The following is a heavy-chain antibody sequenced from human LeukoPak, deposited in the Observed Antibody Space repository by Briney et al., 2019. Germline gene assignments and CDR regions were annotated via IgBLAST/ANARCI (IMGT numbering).Heavy chain of an antibody. CDR3: AGELEKDY. Sequence: SETLSLTCTVSGYSISSGYYWGWIRQPPGKGLEWIGSIYHSGSTYYNPSLKSRVTISVDTSKNQFSLKLSSVTAADTAVYYCAGELEKDYWGQGTLVTVSS. V-gene: IGHV4-38-2*02. CDR1: GYSISSGYY. J-gene: IGHJ4*02. CDR2: IYHSGST. D-gene: IGHD1-26*01.